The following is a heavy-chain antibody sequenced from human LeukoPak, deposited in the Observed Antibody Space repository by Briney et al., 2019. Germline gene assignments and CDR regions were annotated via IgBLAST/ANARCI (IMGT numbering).Heavy chain of an antibody. Sequence: ASVKVSCKASGYTFTSYYMHWVRQAPGQGLEWMGIINPSGGSTSYAQKFQGRVTMTRDTSASTAYMELSSLRSEDTAVYYCARGSGQQLVHANWFDPWGQGTLVTVSS. CDR2: INPSGGST. J-gene: IGHJ5*02. CDR3: ARGSGQQLVHANWFDP. V-gene: IGHV1-46*01. D-gene: IGHD6-13*01. CDR1: GYTFTSYY.